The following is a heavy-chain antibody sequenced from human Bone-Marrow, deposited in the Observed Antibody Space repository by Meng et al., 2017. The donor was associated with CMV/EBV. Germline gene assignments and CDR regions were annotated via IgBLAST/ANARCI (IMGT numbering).Heavy chain of an antibody. CDR3: ARVKNKPPSVFFDY. V-gene: IGHV3-48*04. J-gene: IGHJ4*02. D-gene: IGHD1/OR15-1a*01. CDR2: ISSSGSTI. Sequence: GESLKISCAASGFTFSSYAMHWVRQAPGKGLEWVSYISSSGSTIYYADSVKGRFTISRDNAKNSLYLQMNSLRAEDTAVYYCARVKNKPPSVFFDYWGQGTRVTVAA. CDR1: GFTFSSYA.